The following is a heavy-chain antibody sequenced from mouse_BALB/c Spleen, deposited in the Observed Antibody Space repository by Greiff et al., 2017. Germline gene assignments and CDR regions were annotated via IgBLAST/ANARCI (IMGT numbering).Heavy chain of an antibody. CDR2: ISYSGST. CDR3: ARGDRYDVGAWFAY. V-gene: IGHV3-2*02. J-gene: IGHJ3*01. CDR1: GYSITCDYV. Sequence: VQLQQSGPGLVKPSQSLSLTCTVTGYSITCDYVWYWIRQFPGNILLLMGYISYSGSTSYNPSLKSRISITRDTSKNPCFLQLNSVTTEDTATYYCARGDRYDVGAWFAYWGQGTLVTVSA. D-gene: IGHD2-14*01.